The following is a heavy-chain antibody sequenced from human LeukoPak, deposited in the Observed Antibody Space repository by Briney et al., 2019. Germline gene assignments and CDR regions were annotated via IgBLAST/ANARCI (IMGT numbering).Heavy chain of an antibody. CDR3: ARSGSNANDAFHI. Sequence: SETLSLTCTVSGGSISSYHWSWIRQPAGKGLEWIGRLYTSGGTNYNPSLKSRVSMSVDTSKSQFSLELNSVTAADTAVYYCARSGSNANDAFHIWGQGTMVTVSS. CDR1: GGSISSYH. CDR2: LYTSGGT. V-gene: IGHV4-4*07. J-gene: IGHJ3*02. D-gene: IGHD1-26*01.